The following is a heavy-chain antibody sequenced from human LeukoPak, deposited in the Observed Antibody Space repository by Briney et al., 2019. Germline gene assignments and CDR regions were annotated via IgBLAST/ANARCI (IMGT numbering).Heavy chain of an antibody. Sequence: GGSLRLSCAASGFTFSSYAMSWVRQAPGRGLEWVSAISGSGGSTYYADSVKGRFTISRDNSKNTLCLQMNSLRAEDTAVYYCAKEGCSSTSCYTGFDYWGQGTLVTVSS. D-gene: IGHD2-2*02. J-gene: IGHJ4*02. CDR2: ISGSGGST. CDR1: GFTFSSYA. V-gene: IGHV3-23*01. CDR3: AKEGCSSTSCYTGFDY.